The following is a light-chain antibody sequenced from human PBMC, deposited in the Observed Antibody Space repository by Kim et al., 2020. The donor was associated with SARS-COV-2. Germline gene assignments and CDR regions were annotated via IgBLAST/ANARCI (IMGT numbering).Light chain of an antibody. CDR1: QSISSY. J-gene: IGKJ1*01. CDR3: QQSYSTSTWT. V-gene: IGKV1-39*01. Sequence: DIQMTQSPSSLSATVGDRVTITCRASQSISSYLNWYQQKPGKAPKLLIYAASSLQSGVPSRFSGSGSGTDFTLTISSLQPEDFATYYCQQSYSTSTWTLGQGTKVDIK. CDR2: AAS.